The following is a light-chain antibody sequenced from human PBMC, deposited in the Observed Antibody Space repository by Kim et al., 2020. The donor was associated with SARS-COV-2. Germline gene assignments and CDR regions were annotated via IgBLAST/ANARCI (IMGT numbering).Light chain of an antibody. CDR1: QRIGTW. CDR3: QQYNRSPGLT. V-gene: IGKV1-5*03. J-gene: IGKJ4*01. CDR2: EAS. Sequence: DIQMTQSPSTLSVSVGDRVTITCRASQRIGTWLAWYQQKPGKAPRLLIYEASNLDSGVPSRFSGSGSGTEFTLTISSQQTDDFATYYCQQYNRSPGLTFGGGTKLEIK.